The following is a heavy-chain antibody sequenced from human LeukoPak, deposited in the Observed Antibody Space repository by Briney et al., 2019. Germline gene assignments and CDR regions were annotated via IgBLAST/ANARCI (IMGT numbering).Heavy chain of an antibody. V-gene: IGHV4-61*01. Sequence: SETLSLTCTVSGGSVSSGSYYWSWIRQPPGKGLERLGYIYYSGSTNYSASLKSRVTISVDTSKNQFSLKLSSVSASDTAVYYCARFQQRGYSGYVLDYWGQGTLVTVSS. CDR2: IYYSGST. J-gene: IGHJ4*02. CDR1: GGSVSSGSYY. D-gene: IGHD5-12*01. CDR3: ARFQQRGYSGYVLDY.